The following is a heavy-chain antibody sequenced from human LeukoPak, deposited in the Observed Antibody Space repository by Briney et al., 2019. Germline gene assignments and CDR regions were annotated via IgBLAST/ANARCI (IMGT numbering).Heavy chain of an antibody. D-gene: IGHD3-22*01. CDR3: ARIFDRDV. CDR2: IQATGTT. V-gene: IGHV4-4*07. J-gene: IGHJ3*01. CDR1: GGSITNSW. Sequence: SETLSLTCTGSGGSITNSWWSWIRHSAGRGMQWIGRIQATGTTNYNPSLKSRVSMSLDMSTKQFSLTLSAVSVADTATYYCARIFDRDVWGQGALVTVSP.